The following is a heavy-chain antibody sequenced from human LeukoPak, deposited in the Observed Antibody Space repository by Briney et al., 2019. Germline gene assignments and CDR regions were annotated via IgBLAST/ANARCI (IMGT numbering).Heavy chain of an antibody. Sequence: ASVKVSCKASGYTFTSYDINWVRQATGQVLEWMGWMNPNSGNTGYAQKFQGRVTMTRNTSISTAYMELSSLRSEDTAVYYCASSRITIFGVKDYWGQGTLVAVSS. CDR1: GYTFTSYD. CDR2: MNPNSGNT. J-gene: IGHJ4*02. D-gene: IGHD3-3*01. V-gene: IGHV1-8*01. CDR3: ASSRITIFGVKDY.